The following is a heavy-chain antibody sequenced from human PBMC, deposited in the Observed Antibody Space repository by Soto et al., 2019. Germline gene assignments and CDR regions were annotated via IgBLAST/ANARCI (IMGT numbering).Heavy chain of an antibody. J-gene: IGHJ4*02. Sequence: PSGRLSLTCAVCGGSFWGYYWSWFRQPRGKGLEWIGEINHSGSTNYNPSLKSRVTISVDTSKNQFSLKLSSVTAADTAVYYCAGQRAIDYYFDYSGQGTLLTVSS. D-gene: IGHD2-2*02. V-gene: IGHV4-34*01. CDR3: AGQRAIDYYFDY. CDR1: GGSFWGYY. CDR2: INHSGST.